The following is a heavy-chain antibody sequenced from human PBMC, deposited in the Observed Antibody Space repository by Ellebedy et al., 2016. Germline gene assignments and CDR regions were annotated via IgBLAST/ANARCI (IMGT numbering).Heavy chain of an antibody. Sequence: GSLRLSXAVYGGSFSGYYWSWIRQPPGKGLEWIGEINHSGSTNYNPSLKSRVTISVDTSKNQFSLKLSSVTAADTAVYYCAGTVTTGTDYWGQGTLVTVSS. D-gene: IGHD4-17*01. CDR3: AGTVTTGTDY. J-gene: IGHJ4*02. CDR1: GGSFSGYY. CDR2: INHSGST. V-gene: IGHV4-34*01.